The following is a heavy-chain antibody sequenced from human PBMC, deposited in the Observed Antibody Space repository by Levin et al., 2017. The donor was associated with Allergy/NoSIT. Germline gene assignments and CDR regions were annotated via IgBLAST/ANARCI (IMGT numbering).Heavy chain of an antibody. Sequence: NTSETLSLTCTVSGGSVHSGYYYWTWIRQPPGKGLEWIGYVFYSGQTNYNPSLKSRVTISVDTSRNQFSLKMNSVTAADAAVYDCARDRGGNITGWNPYYFDSWGQGTLVTVSS. J-gene: IGHJ4*02. D-gene: IGHD6-19*01. CDR2: VFYSGQT. CDR3: ARDRGGNITGWNPYYFDS. V-gene: IGHV4-61*01. CDR1: GGSVHSGYYY.